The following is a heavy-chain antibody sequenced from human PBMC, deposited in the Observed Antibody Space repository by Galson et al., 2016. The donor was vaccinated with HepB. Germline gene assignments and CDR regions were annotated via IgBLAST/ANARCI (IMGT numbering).Heavy chain of an antibody. CDR3: ARIDISIGWYPVY. Sequence: SLRLSCAASGFPVSHNYMSWVRQAPGKGLEWVSIIYTTGSTYYADSVEGRFTISRDDSKNTVHLQMNSLRVEDTALYYCARIDISIGWYPVYWGQGSLVTVSS. CDR1: GFPVSHNY. CDR2: IYTTGST. V-gene: IGHV3-53*01. J-gene: IGHJ4*02. D-gene: IGHD6-19*01.